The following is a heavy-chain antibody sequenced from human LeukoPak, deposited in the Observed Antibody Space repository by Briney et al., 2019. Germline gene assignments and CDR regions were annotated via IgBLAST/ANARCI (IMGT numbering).Heavy chain of an antibody. V-gene: IGHV4-59*01. CDR1: GGSIGTYS. CDR2: TYYSGTT. D-gene: IGHD6-13*01. Sequence: SETLSLTCTVSGGSIGTYSWNWIRQPPGKGLEWIGYTYYSGTTNYNPSLKSRVTISVDTSKNQFSLKLSSVTAADTAVYYCARGVYTAAAQYGYWGQGTLVTVSS. CDR3: ARGVYTAAAQYGY. J-gene: IGHJ4*02.